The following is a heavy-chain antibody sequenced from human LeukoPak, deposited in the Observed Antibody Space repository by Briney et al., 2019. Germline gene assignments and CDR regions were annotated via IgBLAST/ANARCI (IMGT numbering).Heavy chain of an antibody. D-gene: IGHD1-14*01. J-gene: IGHJ5*02. CDR3: ARTLGYRKNWFDP. Sequence: SETLSLTCTVSGGSISSYYWSWIRQPPGKGLEWIGYIYYSGSTNYNPSLKSRVTISVDTSKNQFSLKLSSVTAADTAVYYCARTLGYRKNWFDPWGQGTLVTVSS. V-gene: IGHV4-59*08. CDR2: IYYSGST. CDR1: GGSISSYY.